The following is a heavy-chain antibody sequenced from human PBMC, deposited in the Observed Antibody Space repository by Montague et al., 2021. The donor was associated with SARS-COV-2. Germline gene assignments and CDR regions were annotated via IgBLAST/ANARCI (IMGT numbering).Heavy chain of an antibody. J-gene: IGHJ6*02. CDR3: AREYSAPRWFGEYNRYGMDV. CDR1: GFTFSSYD. Sequence: SLRLSCAASGFTFSSYDLHWVRQAPGKGLEWVAVIWYDGRNQYYGYSXXVLFPISRDNSKNTLYLQMNSLRAEDTAVSYCAREYSAPRWFGEYNRYGMDVWGQGTTVTVSS. CDR2: IWYDGRNQ. D-gene: IGHD3-10*01. V-gene: IGHV3-33*08.